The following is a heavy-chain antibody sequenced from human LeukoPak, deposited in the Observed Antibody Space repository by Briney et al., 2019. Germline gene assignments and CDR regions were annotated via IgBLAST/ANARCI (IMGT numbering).Heavy chain of an antibody. J-gene: IGHJ4*02. CDR1: GGSVSGYY. D-gene: IGHD6-19*01. CDR2: IYYSGST. Sequence: TSETLSLTCTVSGGSVSGYYWTWIRQTPGKGLEWIGYIYYSGSTKYNPSLTSRVTISLDTSKNQFSLKLSSVTAADTAVYYCARSLAVPGTEIDYWGQGTLVTVSS. CDR3: ARSLAVPGTEIDY. V-gene: IGHV4-59*02.